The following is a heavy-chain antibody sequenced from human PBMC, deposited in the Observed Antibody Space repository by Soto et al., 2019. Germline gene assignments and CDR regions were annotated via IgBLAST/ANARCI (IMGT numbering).Heavy chain of an antibody. Sequence: ASVKVSCQASGGTFSSYAISWVRQAPGQGLEWMGGIIPIFGTANYAQKFQGRVTITADESTSTAYMELSSLRSEDTAVYYCARDWGYCSGGSCYPSVGFPWFDPWGQGTLVTVS. D-gene: IGHD2-15*01. CDR3: ARDWGYCSGGSCYPSVGFPWFDP. CDR1: GGTFSSYA. J-gene: IGHJ5*02. CDR2: IIPIFGTA. V-gene: IGHV1-69*13.